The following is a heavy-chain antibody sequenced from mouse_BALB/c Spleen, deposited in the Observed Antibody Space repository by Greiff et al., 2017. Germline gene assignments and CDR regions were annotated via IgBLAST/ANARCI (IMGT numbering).Heavy chain of an antibody. V-gene: IGHV1S81*02. J-gene: IGHJ2*01. D-gene: IGHD2-3*01. CDR2: INPSNGRT. CDR3: ARGMDFDY. CDR1: GYTFTSYW. Sequence: VQLQQSGAELVKPGASVKLSCKASGYTFTSYWMHWVKQRPGQGLEWIGEINPSNGRTNYNEKFKSKATLTVDKSSSTAYMQLSSLTSEDSAVYYGARGMDFDYWGQGTTLTVSS.